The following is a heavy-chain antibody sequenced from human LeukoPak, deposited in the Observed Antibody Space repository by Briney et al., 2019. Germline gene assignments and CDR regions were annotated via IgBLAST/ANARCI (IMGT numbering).Heavy chain of an antibody. Sequence: ASVKVSCKVSGYTLTELSMHWVRQAPGKGHEWMGGFDPEDGETIYAQKFQGRVTMTEDTSTDTAYMELSSLRSEDTAVYYCATVRGMITFGGVIPYYFDYWGQGTLVTVSS. D-gene: IGHD3-16*02. J-gene: IGHJ4*02. CDR3: ATVRGMITFGGVIPYYFDY. V-gene: IGHV1-24*01. CDR1: GYTLTELS. CDR2: FDPEDGET.